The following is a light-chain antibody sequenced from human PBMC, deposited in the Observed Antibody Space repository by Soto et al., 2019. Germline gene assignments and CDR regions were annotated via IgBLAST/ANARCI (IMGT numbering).Light chain of an antibody. V-gene: IGLV2-14*01. CDR3: SSYTSTNNVV. Sequence: QSALTQPASVSGSPGQSITISCTGTSSDVGGYNYVSWYQQHPGKAPKLVIYEVTKRPSGVSNCFSGSKSGNTASLTISGLQAEDETDYYCSSYTSTNNVVLGGGTQMT. J-gene: IGLJ2*01. CDR1: SSDVGGYNY. CDR2: EVT.